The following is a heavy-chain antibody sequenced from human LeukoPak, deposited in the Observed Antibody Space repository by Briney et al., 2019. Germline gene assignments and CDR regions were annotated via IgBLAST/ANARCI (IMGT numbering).Heavy chain of an antibody. D-gene: IGHD3-22*01. J-gene: IGHJ2*01. CDR2: IYPGDSDS. Sequence: GESLKISCKGSGYSFTNYWIGWVRQVPGKGLEWVGIIYPGDSDSRYSPSFQGQVTISADKSISTAYLQWSSLKASDTAMYYCANSRGANWYFDLWGRGTLVTVSS. CDR3: ANSRGANWYFDL. V-gene: IGHV5-51*01. CDR1: GYSFTNYW.